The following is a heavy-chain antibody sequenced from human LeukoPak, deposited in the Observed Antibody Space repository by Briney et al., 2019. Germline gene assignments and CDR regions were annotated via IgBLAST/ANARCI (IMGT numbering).Heavy chain of an antibody. Sequence: GGSLRLSCTASGLNFGDYAMNWVRQAPGKGLEWVGFIRSKAYGGTPEYAASVEGRFTISRDDSKTIAYLQMNSLKIDDTAVYYCTGGSSGYPDYWGQGTLVTVSS. CDR1: GLNFGDYA. V-gene: IGHV3-49*04. J-gene: IGHJ4*02. D-gene: IGHD3-22*01. CDR3: TGGSSGYPDY. CDR2: IRSKAYGGTP.